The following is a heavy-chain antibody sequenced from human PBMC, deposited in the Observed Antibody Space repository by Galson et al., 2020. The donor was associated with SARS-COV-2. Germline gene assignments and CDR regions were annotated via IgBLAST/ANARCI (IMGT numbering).Heavy chain of an antibody. CDR1: GGSLNGYS. CDR3: ARPNWCSSASCYAEYFQQ. V-gene: IGHV4-34*01. Sequence: SETLSLTCAVYGGSLNGYSWTWIRQPPGKGLEWIGEINHSGSTKYNPSLKSRVTISVDTSKNQFSLKLRSVTAADTGVYYCARPNWCSSASCYAEYFQQWGQGTLVTVSS. CDR2: INHSGST. D-gene: IGHD2-2*01. J-gene: IGHJ1*01.